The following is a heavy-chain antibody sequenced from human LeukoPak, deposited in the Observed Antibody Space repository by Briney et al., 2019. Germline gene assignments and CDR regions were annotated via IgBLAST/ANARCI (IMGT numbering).Heavy chain of an antibody. J-gene: IGHJ3*02. D-gene: IGHD6-13*01. CDR1: GFTLSSYA. CDR3: ARELASSSWYGAFDI. Sequence: GGSLRLSCAASGFTLSSYAMHWVRQAPGKGLEWVAVISYDGSNKYYADSVKGRFTISRDNSKNTLYLQMNSLRAEDTAVYYCARELASSSWYGAFDIWGQGTKVTVSS. CDR2: ISYDGSNK. V-gene: IGHV3-30-3*01.